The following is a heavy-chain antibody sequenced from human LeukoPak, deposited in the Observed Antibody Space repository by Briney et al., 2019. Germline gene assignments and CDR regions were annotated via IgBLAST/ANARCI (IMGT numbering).Heavy chain of an antibody. J-gene: IGHJ4*02. CDR2: ISYDGSNK. CDR1: GFTFSSYA. D-gene: IGHD2-2*01. Sequence: PGGSLRLSCAASGFTFSSYAMHWVRQAPGKGLEWVAVISYDGSNKYYADSVKGRFTISRDNSKNTLYLQMNSLRAEDTAVYYCARSTYCSSTSCPFDYWGQGTLVTVSS. V-gene: IGHV3-30-3*01. CDR3: ARSTYCSSTSCPFDY.